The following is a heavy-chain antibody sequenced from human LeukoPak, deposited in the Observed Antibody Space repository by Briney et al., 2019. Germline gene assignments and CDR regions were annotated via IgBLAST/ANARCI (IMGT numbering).Heavy chain of an antibody. D-gene: IGHD2-2*01. J-gene: IGHJ4*02. CDR2: IRSDGSIK. CDR1: GFTFSSYG. V-gene: IGHV3-30*02. Sequence: GGSLRLSCAASGFTFSSYGMHWVRQAPGKGLEWVAFIRSDGSIKYYADSVKGRLTISRDNSKNTLYLQMNGLRIEDTALHYCAKDLPAAYFDYWGQGTLVTVSS. CDR3: AKDLPAAYFDY.